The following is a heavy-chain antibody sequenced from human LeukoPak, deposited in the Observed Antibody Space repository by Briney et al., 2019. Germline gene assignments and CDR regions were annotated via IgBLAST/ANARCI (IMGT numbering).Heavy chain of an antibody. CDR2: INPNSGGT. V-gene: IGHV1-2*06. CDR1: GYTFTSYH. D-gene: IGHD4-11*01. J-gene: IGHJ4*02. CDR3: ARGLTGLDY. Sequence: GASLKVSCKASGYTFTSYHMHWVRQAPGQGLEWMGRINPNSGGTNYAQKFQGRVTMTRDTSISTAYMELSRLRSDDTAVYYCARGLTGLDYWGQGTLVTVSS.